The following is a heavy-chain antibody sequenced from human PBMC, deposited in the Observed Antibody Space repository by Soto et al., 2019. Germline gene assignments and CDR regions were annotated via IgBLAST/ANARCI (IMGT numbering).Heavy chain of an antibody. CDR1: GVTFSSYA. D-gene: IGHD6-19*01. V-gene: IGHV3-30-3*01. J-gene: IGHJ4*02. Sequence: QVQLVESGGGVVQPGRSLRLSCAASGVTFSSYAMHWVRQAPGKGLEWVAVISYDGSNKYYADSVKGRFTISRDNSKNTLYLQMNSLRAEDTAVYYCARDSGAVAGTSLDYWGQGTLVTVSS. CDR2: ISYDGSNK. CDR3: ARDSGAVAGTSLDY.